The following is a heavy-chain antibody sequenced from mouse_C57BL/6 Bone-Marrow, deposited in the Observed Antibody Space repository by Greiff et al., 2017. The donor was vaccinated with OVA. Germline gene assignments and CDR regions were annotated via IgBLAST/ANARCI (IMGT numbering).Heavy chain of an antibody. J-gene: IGHJ4*01. CDR2: IYPRDGST. CDR3: ARSIRGYYYAMDY. V-gene: IGHV1-78*01. CDR1: GYTFTDHT. D-gene: IGHD1-1*01. Sequence: VQRVESDAELVKPGASVKISCKVSGYTFTDHTIHWMKQRPEQGLEWIGYIYPRDGSTKYNEKFKGKATLTADKSSSTAYMQLNSLTSEDSAVYFCARSIRGYYYAMDYWGQGTSVTVSS.